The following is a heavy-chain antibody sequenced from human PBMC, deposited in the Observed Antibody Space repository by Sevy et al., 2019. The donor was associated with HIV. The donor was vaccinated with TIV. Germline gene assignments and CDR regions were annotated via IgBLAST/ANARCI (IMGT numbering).Heavy chain of an antibody. J-gene: IGHJ4*02. Sequence: GGSLRLSCAASGFTFSDYGMQWVRQAPGKGLEWVAVIWNDGSNKYYADSVKGRFTTSRDNSSNTLYLQMNSLRAEDTAVYYCARDVRGEGIRPVELDYWGQGTLVTVSS. V-gene: IGHV3-33*01. CDR2: IWNDGSNK. CDR3: ARDVRGEGIRPVELDY. D-gene: IGHD3-10*02. CDR1: GFTFSDYG.